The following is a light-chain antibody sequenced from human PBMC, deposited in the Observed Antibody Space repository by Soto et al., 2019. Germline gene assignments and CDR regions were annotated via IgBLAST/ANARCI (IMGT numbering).Light chain of an antibody. CDR1: QSVGKF. V-gene: IGKV3-11*01. CDR3: QRRTFWPAT. J-gene: IGKJ1*01. CDR2: DAS. Sequence: EIALTQSPATLSLSPGERATLSCRASQSVGKFLAWYRQTPGQAPRLLIFDASTRAPGIPARFSGSGSGTEFTLTISSLEPEDFAVYYCQRRTFWPATFGQGTRVEI.